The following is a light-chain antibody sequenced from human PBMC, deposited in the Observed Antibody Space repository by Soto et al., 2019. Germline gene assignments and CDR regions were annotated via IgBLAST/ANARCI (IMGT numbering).Light chain of an antibody. CDR2: ELS. J-gene: IGLJ2*01. V-gene: IGLV2-8*01. CDR1: SRDIGGYNY. Sequence: QSALTQPPSASGSPGQSFTISCTGTSRDIGGYNYVSWYQQHPGKAPKLMIYELSKRPSGVPDRFSGSKSGNTASLTVSGLQAEDEADYYCSSYAGSNNFVVFGGGTKLTVL. CDR3: SSYAGSNNFVV.